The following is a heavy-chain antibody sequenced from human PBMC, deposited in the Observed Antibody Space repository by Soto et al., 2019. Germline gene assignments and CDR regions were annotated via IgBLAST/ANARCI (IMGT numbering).Heavy chain of an antibody. CDR2: INAGNGNT. CDR1: GYTFTRYA. Sequence: ASVKVSCKASGYTFTRYAMHWVRQAPGQRLEWMGWINAGNGNTKYSQKFQGRVTITRDTSASTAYMELSSLRSEDTAVYYCARCSGGTCYASYAFDIWGQGTMVTVSS. CDR3: ARCSGGTCYASYAFDI. J-gene: IGHJ3*02. V-gene: IGHV1-3*01. D-gene: IGHD2-15*01.